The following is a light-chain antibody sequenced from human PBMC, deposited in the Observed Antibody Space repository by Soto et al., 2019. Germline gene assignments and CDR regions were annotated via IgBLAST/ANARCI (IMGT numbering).Light chain of an antibody. J-gene: IGLJ3*02. V-gene: IGLV2-11*01. CDR3: CSYAGSYTLV. CDR2: DVS. Sequence: QSALTQPRSVSGSPGQSVTISCTGTSSDVGAYNFVSWYQQHPGRVPKLMIYDVSRRPSGVPDRFSGSKSGNTASLTISGHQADDEADYYCCSYAGSYTLVFGGGTKLTVL. CDR1: SSDVGAYNF.